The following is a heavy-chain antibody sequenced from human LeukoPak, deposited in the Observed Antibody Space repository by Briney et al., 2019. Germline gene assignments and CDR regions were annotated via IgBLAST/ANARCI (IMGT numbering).Heavy chain of an antibody. V-gene: IGHV3-43D*03. Sequence: GGSLRLSRAASGFTFDDYAMHWVRQAPGKGLEWVSLISWDGGSTYYADSVKGRFTISRDNAKNSLYLQMNSLRAEDTALYYCAKDMFGELLSLFDYWGQGTLVTVSS. CDR2: ISWDGGST. J-gene: IGHJ4*02. CDR3: AKDMFGELLSLFDY. D-gene: IGHD3-10*02. CDR1: GFTFDDYA.